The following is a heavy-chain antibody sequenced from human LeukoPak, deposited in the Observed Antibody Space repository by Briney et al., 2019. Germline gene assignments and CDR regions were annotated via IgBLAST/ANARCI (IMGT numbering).Heavy chain of an antibody. Sequence: PGGPLRLSCAASGFTFSSYGMHWVRQAPGKGLEWVAVISYDGITKYYADSVKGRFTISRDNSKNTLYLQMNSLRAEDTAVYYCARGANYYNSNGYYPEDYWGQGTLVTVSS. CDR3: ARGANYYNSNGYYPEDY. V-gene: IGHV3-30*03. CDR2: ISYDGITK. CDR1: GFTFSSYG. J-gene: IGHJ4*02. D-gene: IGHD3-22*01.